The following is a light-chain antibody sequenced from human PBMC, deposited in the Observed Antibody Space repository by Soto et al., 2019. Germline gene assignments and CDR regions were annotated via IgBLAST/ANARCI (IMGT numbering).Light chain of an antibody. Sequence: EIVMTQSPATLSVSPGERATLSCRASQSVSSDLAWYQQKPGQAPRLLIYGAFTRATGVPARFSGSGSGTEFTLTISSLQSEDFAVYYCHQYYNWPPWTFGQGTKVEIK. CDR3: HQYYNWPPWT. J-gene: IGKJ1*01. CDR2: GAF. V-gene: IGKV3-15*01. CDR1: QSVSSD.